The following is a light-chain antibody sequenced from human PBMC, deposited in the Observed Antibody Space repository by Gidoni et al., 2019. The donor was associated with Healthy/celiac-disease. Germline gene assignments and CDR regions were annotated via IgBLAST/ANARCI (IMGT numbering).Light chain of an antibody. CDR1: SSNIGAGYD. CDR2: VNN. CDR3: QSYDSGLSGVL. J-gene: IGLJ2*01. V-gene: IGLV1-40*01. Sequence: QSVLTQPPSVSGAPGRRVTISCTGSSSNIGAGYDVHWYQQLPGTAPKLLIYVNNNRPSGVPDRFSGSKSGTSASLAITGLQTEDEADYYCQSYDSGLSGVLFGGGTKLTVL.